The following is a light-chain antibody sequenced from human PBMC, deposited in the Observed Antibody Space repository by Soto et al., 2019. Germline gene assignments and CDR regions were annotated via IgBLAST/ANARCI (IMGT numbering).Light chain of an antibody. CDR2: DVS. V-gene: IGLV2-11*01. Sequence: QSVLTQPRSVSGSPGQSVTISCTGTRSAVGGYNYVSWYQQHPGKAPKLMIYDVSKRPSGVHDRFSGSKSGNTASLTIAGLQAEDEADYDCCSYAGSNYVFGTGTKVTGL. CDR3: CSYAGSNYV. J-gene: IGLJ1*01. CDR1: RSAVGGYNY.